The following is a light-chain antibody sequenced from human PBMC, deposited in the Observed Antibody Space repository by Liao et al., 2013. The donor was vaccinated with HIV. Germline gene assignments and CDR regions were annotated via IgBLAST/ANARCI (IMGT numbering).Light chain of an antibody. CDR3: QAWYSSTGV. V-gene: IGLV3-1*01. CDR2: QNG. J-gene: IGLJ3*02. Sequence: SYELTQPPSVSVSPGQTASITCSGENLGDKYASWYQKKAGQSPVLVIYQNGKRPSGIPERFSASNSGNTATLTISATQAVDAADYYCQAWYSSTGVFGGGTKLTV. CDR1: NLGDKY.